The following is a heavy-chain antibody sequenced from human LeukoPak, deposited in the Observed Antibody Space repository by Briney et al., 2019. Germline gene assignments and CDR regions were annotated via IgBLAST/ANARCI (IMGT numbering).Heavy chain of an antibody. CDR3: ARDLEYCSTTSCFT. J-gene: IGHJ5*02. D-gene: IGHD2-2*01. Sequence: PSETLSLTCNASGDSINSGGFYWNWIRQPPGKGLEWIAYIHQSGITVSNPSLKSRLTLSLDASKNQFSLRLTSVTVADTAVYYCARDLEYCSTTSCFTWGQGTLVTVSS. CDR2: IHQSGIT. CDR1: GDSINSGGFY. V-gene: IGHV4-30-2*01.